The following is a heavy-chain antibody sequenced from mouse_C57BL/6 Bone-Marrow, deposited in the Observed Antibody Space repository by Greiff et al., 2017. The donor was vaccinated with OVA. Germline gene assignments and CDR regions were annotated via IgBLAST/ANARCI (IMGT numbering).Heavy chain of an antibody. CDR3: ATLLLLWAMDY. CDR2: IYPRSGNT. V-gene: IGHV1-81*01. D-gene: IGHD1-1*01. Sequence: QVQLKESGAELARPGASVKLSCKASGYTFTSYGISWVKQRTGQGLEWIGEIYPRSGNTYYNEKLKGKATLTADKSSSTAYMELRSLTSEDSAVYFCATLLLLWAMDYWGQGTSVTVSS. J-gene: IGHJ4*01. CDR1: GYTFTSYG.